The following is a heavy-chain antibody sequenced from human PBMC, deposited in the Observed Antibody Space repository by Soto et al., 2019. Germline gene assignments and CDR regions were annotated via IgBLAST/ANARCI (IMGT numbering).Heavy chain of an antibody. V-gene: IGHV3-23*01. CDR1: GFTFNNFP. Sequence: EVQLLESGGGLVQPGGSLRLSCVASGFTFNNFPMSWVRQAPGKGLGWVSSITKNSDRTYYAASVKGRFTISRDNSKNAVFLQLNSLRDEDTALYYCAEGGFYVGFDYWGQGALVTVSS. CDR3: AEGGFYVGFDY. J-gene: IGHJ4*02. CDR2: ITKNSDRT. D-gene: IGHD3-10*01.